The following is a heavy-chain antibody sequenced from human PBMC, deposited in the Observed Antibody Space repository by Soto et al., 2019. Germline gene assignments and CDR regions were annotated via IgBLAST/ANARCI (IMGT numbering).Heavy chain of an antibody. Sequence: QVQLQQWGAGLLKPSETLSLTCAVYGGSFSGYYWSWIRQPPGKGLEWIGEINHSGSTNYNPSIKSRVTISVDTSKNQFSLKLSSVTATDTAVYYCARGASHGFDYWGQGTLVTVSS. CDR3: ARGASHGFDY. CDR2: INHSGST. V-gene: IGHV4-34*01. CDR1: GGSFSGYY. J-gene: IGHJ4*02.